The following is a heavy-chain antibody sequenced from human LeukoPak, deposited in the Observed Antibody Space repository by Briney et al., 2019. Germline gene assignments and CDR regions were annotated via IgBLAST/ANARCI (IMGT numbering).Heavy chain of an antibody. CDR3: ARDAGLMVYAMDY. J-gene: IGHJ4*02. CDR1: GFTFSSYG. V-gene: IGHV3-33*01. CDR2: IWYDGSNK. Sequence: PGGSLRLSCAASGFTFSSYGMHWVRQAPGKGLEWVAVIWYDGSNKYYADSVKGRFTISRDNSKNTLYLQMNSLRAEDTAVYYCARDAGLMVYAMDYWGQGTLVTVSS. D-gene: IGHD2-8*01.